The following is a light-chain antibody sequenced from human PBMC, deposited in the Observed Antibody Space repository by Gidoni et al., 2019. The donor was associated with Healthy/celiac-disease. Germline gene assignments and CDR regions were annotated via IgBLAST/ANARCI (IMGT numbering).Light chain of an antibody. V-gene: IGLV3-25*03. CDR2: KDS. Sequence: SSELPHPPSVSVSPGQTARITCSGDALPKQYAYWYQQKPGQAPVLGIYKDSERPSGIPERFSGSSSGTTVTLTISGVQAEDEADYYCQSADSSGTVVVFGGGTKLTVL. CDR3: QSADSSGTVVV. CDR1: ALPKQY. J-gene: IGLJ2*01.